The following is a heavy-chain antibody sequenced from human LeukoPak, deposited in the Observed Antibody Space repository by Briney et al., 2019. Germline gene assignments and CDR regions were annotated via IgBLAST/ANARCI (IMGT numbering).Heavy chain of an antibody. Sequence: SETLSLTCAVSGYSISSDYYWGWIRQPPGKGLEWIGSIYRSGNTYYNPSLKSRVTISVDTSKKHFSLRLSSLTAADTAVYYCARGLFCSSTSCSSDLPFDYWGQGTLVTVSS. D-gene: IGHD2-2*01. CDR1: GYSISSDYY. CDR2: IYRSGNT. V-gene: IGHV4-38-2*01. J-gene: IGHJ4*02. CDR3: ARGLFCSSTSCSSDLPFDY.